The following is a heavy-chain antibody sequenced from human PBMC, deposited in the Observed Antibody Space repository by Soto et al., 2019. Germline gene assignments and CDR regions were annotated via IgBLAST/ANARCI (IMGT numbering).Heavy chain of an antibody. CDR3: AKDSATFGRFDY. CDR1: GFTFSSYG. J-gene: IGHJ4*02. V-gene: IGHV3-23*01. Sequence: QTGGSLRLSCAASGFTFSSYGMSWVRQPPGKGLEWVSVLSDSGAGTYYADSVKGRFTISRDNSKNTLYLQMNSLRAEDTAVYYCAKDSATFGRFDYWGQGTLVTVSS. D-gene: IGHD3-3*01. CDR2: LSDSGAGT.